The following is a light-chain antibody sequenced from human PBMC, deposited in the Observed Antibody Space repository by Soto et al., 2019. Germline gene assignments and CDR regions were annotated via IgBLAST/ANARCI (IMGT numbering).Light chain of an antibody. CDR1: QSVGLS. CDR3: QQRTSWPPWT. Sequence: EVVLTQSPATLSLSPGGRATVSCRASQSVGLSLAWYQQKPGQAPRLLIYDASERASGIPARFSGSGSGTDFTLTISSLEPEDFAVYYCQQRTSWPPWTFGQGTKVDIK. CDR2: DAS. V-gene: IGKV3-11*01. J-gene: IGKJ1*01.